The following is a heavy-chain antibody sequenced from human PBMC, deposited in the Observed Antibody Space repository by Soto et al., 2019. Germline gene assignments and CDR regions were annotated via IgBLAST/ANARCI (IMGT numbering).Heavy chain of an antibody. CDR1: GGSISSGGYS. Sequence: PSETLSLTCAFSGGSISSGGYSWSWMRQPSGKGLEWIGYIYHSGSTYYNPSLKSRVTISVDRSKNQFSLKLSSVTAADTAVYYCARVPDVWGQGTTVTVSS. CDR2: IYHSGST. CDR3: ARVPDV. J-gene: IGHJ6*02. V-gene: IGHV4-30-2*01.